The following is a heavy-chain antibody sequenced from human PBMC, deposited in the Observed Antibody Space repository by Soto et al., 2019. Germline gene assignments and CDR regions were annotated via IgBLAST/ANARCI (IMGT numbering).Heavy chain of an antibody. V-gene: IGHV1-46*01. CDR3: ARDLMITTTIIVISYYYYGMDV. J-gene: IGHJ6*02. CDR1: GYTFTSYY. D-gene: IGHD3-22*01. Sequence: ASVKVSCKASGYTFTSYYMHWVRQAPGQGLEWMGIINPSGGSTSYAQKFQGRVTMTRDTSTSTVYTELSSLRSEDTAVYYCARDLMITTTIIVISYYYYGMDVWGQGTTVTVSS. CDR2: INPSGGST.